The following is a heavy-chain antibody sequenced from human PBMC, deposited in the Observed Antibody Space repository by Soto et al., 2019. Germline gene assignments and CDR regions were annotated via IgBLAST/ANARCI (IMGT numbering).Heavy chain of an antibody. J-gene: IGHJ4*02. CDR2: IWYDGSNK. D-gene: IGHD2-15*01. Sequence: PGGSLRLSCAASGFTFSSYGMHWVRQAPGKGLEWVAVIWYDGSNKYYADSVKGRFTISRDNSKNTLYLQMNRLRAEDTAVYYCARDAVCSGGSCYSGACCYWGQGTLVTVSS. V-gene: IGHV3-33*01. CDR1: GFTFSSYG. CDR3: ARDAVCSGGSCYSGACCY.